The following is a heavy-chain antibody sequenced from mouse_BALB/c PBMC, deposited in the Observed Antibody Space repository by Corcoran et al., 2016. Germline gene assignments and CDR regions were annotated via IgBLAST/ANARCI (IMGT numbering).Heavy chain of an antibody. CDR2: INTYTGEP. Sequence: QIQLVQSGPELKKPGETVKISCKASGYTFTNYGMNWVKQAPGKGLKWMGWINTYTGEPTYADDFKGRFAFSLETSASTDYLQINNLKNEDMATYFCARRALRSYVDYWGQGTTLTVSS. CDR3: ARRALRSYVDY. CDR1: GYTFTNYG. V-gene: IGHV9-1*02. J-gene: IGHJ2*01. D-gene: IGHD1-1*01.